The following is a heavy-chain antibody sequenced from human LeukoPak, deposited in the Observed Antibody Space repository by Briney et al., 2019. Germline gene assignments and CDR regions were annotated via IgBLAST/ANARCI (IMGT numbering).Heavy chain of an antibody. D-gene: IGHD2-15*01. J-gene: IGHJ4*02. Sequence: PGRSLRLSCEASGFTFSNYGMHWVRRAPGKGLEWVAVIWYDGSNKYYADSVKGRFTISRDNAKNSLYLQMNSLRAEDTAVYYCARDLRLTWVGGQGTLVTVSS. V-gene: IGHV3-33*01. CDR2: IWYDGSNK. CDR1: GFTFSNYG. CDR3: ARDLRLTWV.